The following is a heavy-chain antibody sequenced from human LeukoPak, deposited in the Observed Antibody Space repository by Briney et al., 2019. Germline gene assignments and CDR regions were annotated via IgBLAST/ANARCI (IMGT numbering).Heavy chain of an antibody. CDR3: ARTAVGAVAGTDSYYFDY. J-gene: IGHJ4*02. CDR2: IIPIFGTA. Sequence: SVKVSCEASGGTFSSYAISWVRQAPGQGLEWMGGIIPIFGTANYAQKFQGRVTITADESTSTAYMELSSLRSEDTAVYYCARTAVGAVAGTDSYYFDYWGQGTLVTVSS. D-gene: IGHD6-19*01. CDR1: GGTFSSYA. V-gene: IGHV1-69*13.